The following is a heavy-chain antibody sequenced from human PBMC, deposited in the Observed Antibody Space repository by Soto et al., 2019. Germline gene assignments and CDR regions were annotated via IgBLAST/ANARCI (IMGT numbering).Heavy chain of an antibody. Sequence: PGGSLRLSCAASGFTFSSYAMHWVRQAPGKGLEWVAVISYDGSNKYYADSVKGRFTISRDNSKNTLYLQMNSLRAEDTAVYYCARDLYYYGSGSYSPPGYWGQGTLVTVSS. D-gene: IGHD3-10*01. CDR1: GFTFSSYA. J-gene: IGHJ4*02. CDR3: ARDLYYYGSGSYSPPGY. CDR2: ISYDGSNK. V-gene: IGHV3-30-3*01.